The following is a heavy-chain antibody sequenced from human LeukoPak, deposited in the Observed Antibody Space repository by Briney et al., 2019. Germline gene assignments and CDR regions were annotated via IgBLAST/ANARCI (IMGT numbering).Heavy chain of an antibody. CDR3: ARSHTLGWGYFGWLSPYYFDY. V-gene: IGHV4-39*01. Sequence: PSETLSLTCTVSGGSISSSSYYWGWIRQPPGKGLEWIGSIYYSGSTYYNPSLKSRVTISVDTSKNQFSLKLSSVTAADTTVYYCARSHTLGWGYFGWLSPYYFDYLGQGTLVTGSS. J-gene: IGHJ4*02. CDR1: GGSISSSSYY. D-gene: IGHD3-9*01. CDR2: IYYSGST.